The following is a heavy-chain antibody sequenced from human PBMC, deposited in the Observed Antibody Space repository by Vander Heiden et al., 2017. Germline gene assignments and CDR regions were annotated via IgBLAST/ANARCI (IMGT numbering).Heavy chain of an antibody. J-gene: IGHJ4*02. Sequence: DVQLLESGAGLVQPGGSLRLSCTASGLTFGRFAMSGVRQAPGKGLEWVSAISGSGGITYYADSVKGRFTISRDNSKNTLYLQMNSLRAEDTAVYYCANRGDSGYSYGVDYWGQGTLVTVSS. CDR1: GLTFGRFA. CDR3: ANRGDSGYSYGVDY. D-gene: IGHD5-18*01. CDR2: ISGSGGIT. V-gene: IGHV3-23*01.